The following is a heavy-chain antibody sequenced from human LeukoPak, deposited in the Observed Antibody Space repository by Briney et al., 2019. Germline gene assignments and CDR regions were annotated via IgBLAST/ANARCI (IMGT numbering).Heavy chain of an antibody. CDR1: GGSISSYY. CDR2: VYFSGRT. D-gene: IGHD6-6*01. CDR3: ARTQYSSWYWFDP. Sequence: SETLSLTCTISGGSISSYYWSWIRQPPGKTLEWIGYVYFSGRTNYNPSLKSRVTISVDTSKSQFSLNLSSVTAADTAVYYCARTQYSSWYWFDPWGQGTLVIVSS. V-gene: IGHV4-59*08. J-gene: IGHJ5*02.